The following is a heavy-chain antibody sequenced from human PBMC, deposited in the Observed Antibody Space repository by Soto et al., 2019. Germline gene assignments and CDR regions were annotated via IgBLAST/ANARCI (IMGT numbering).Heavy chain of an antibody. CDR3: ARGSVVAATLFDY. CDR1: VGSISSGGYY. D-gene: IGHD2-15*01. V-gene: IGHV4-31*03. CDR2: IYYSGST. J-gene: IGHJ4*02. Sequence: QVQLQESGPGLVKPSQTLSLTCTVSVGSISSGGYYWSWIRQHPGKGLEWIGYIYYSGSTYYNPSLTSRVTRSVDTSKNQFSLKRSSVTAADTAVYYCARGSVVAATLFDYWGQGTLVTVSS.